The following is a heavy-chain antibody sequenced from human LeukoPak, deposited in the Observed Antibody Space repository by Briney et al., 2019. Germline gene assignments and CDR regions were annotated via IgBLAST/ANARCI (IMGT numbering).Heavy chain of an antibody. D-gene: IGHD5-12*01. V-gene: IGHV1-3*01. CDR1: GYTFSSYA. CDR3: ARDRGYSGYDHDFDY. J-gene: IGHJ4*02. Sequence: GASVKVSCKASGYTFSSYAIQWVRQAPGERLEWMGWINAGNGNTKYSQKFQGRVTITRDTSATTAYMELSSLRSEDTAVCYCARDRGYSGYDHDFDYWGQGTLVTVSS. CDR2: INAGNGNT.